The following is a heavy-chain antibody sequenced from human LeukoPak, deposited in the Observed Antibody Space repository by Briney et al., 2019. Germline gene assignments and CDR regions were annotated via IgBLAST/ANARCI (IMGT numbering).Heavy chain of an antibody. Sequence: SETMSLTCPVYARSFSGYYWSWIRPPPGKGLEWIGEINHSVTTNFNPSLKSRVTISVDTSKNQFSLKLSSVTAADTAVYYCARGRDYWGQGTLVTVSS. CDR2: INHSVTT. CDR3: ARGRDY. CDR1: ARSFSGYY. V-gene: IGHV4-34*01. J-gene: IGHJ4*02.